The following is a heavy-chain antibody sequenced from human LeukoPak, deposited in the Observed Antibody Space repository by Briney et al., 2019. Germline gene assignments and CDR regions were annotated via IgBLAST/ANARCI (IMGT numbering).Heavy chain of an antibody. D-gene: IGHD6-19*01. CDR2: ISGSGGST. CDR3: AKSYSSGPDAFDI. Sequence: GGSLRLSCAASGFTFSTNAMNWVRQAPGKGLEWVSGISGSGGSTYYADSVKGRFTISRDNSKNTLYLQINSLRAEDTAAYYCAKSYSSGPDAFDIWGQGTMVTVSS. CDR1: GFTFSTNA. V-gene: IGHV3-23*01. J-gene: IGHJ3*02.